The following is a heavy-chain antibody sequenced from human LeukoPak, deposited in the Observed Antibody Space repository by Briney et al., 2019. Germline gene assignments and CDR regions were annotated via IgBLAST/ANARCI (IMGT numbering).Heavy chain of an antibody. CDR3: ARDTKYAFDN. D-gene: IGHD2-2*01. CDR1: GFTFSDYS. CDR2: IGISSGNT. V-gene: IGHV3-48*01. Sequence: GGSLRLSCAASGFTFSDYSMNWVRQAPGKGLEWISYIGISSGNTKYADSVKGRFTISGDKAKNSLYLQMNSLRVEDTAVYYCARDTKYAFDNWGQGTPVTVSS. J-gene: IGHJ4*02.